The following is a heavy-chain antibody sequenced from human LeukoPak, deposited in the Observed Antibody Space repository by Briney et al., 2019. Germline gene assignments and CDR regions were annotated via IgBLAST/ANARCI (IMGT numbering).Heavy chain of an antibody. J-gene: IGHJ4*02. CDR3: ARGSSDYPRYFDY. D-gene: IGHD6-13*01. CDR1: GYTFSSYA. Sequence: GASVKVSCKASGYTFSSYAMHWVRQAPGQRLEWMGWINTGNGNTKYSQKFQGRVTITRDTSESTAYMELSSLRSEDTAVYYCARGSSDYPRYFDYWGQGSLVTVSS. V-gene: IGHV1-3*04. CDR2: INTGNGNT.